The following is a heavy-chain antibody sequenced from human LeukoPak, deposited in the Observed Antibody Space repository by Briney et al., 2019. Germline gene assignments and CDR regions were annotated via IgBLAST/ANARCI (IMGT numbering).Heavy chain of an antibody. J-gene: IGHJ4*02. V-gene: IGHV4-59*01. Sequence: SETLSLTCTVSGGSISSYYWSWIRQPPGKGLEWIGYIYYSGSTNYNPSLKSRVTISVDTSKNQFSLKLSSVTAADTAVYYCARGSSLIGADYWGQGTLVTVSS. CDR3: ARGSSLIGADY. CDR2: IYYSGST. D-gene: IGHD3-10*01. CDR1: GGSISSYY.